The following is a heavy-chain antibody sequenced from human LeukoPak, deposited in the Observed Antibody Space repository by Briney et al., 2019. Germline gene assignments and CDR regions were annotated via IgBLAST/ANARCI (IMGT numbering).Heavy chain of an antibody. V-gene: IGHV1-46*01. CDR3: ARERGVLRFLEWLPQYYYGMDV. CDR2: INPSGGST. CDR1: GYTFTSYY. D-gene: IGHD3-3*01. Sequence: ASVKVSCKASGYTFTSYYMHWERQAPGQGLEWMGIINPSGGSTSYAQKFQGRVTMTRDTSTSTVYMELSSLRSEDTAVYYCARERGVLRFLEWLPQYYYGMDVWGQGTTVTVSS. J-gene: IGHJ6*02.